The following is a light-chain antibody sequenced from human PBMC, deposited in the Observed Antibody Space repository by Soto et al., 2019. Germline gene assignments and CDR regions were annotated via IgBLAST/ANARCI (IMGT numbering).Light chain of an antibody. J-gene: IGLJ3*02. V-gene: IGLV2-23*02. Sequence: QSALTQPASVSGSPGQSITISCSGTSSDVGNYDLVSWYQQHPAKAPKLMIYEVSKRPSGVSNRFSGSKSGNTASLTISGLQAEDEAGYYCCSYAGSNNWVFGGGTKLTV. CDR1: SSDVGNYDL. CDR3: CSYAGSNNWV. CDR2: EVS.